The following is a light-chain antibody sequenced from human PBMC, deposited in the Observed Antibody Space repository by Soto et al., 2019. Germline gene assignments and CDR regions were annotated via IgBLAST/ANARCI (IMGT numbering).Light chain of an antibody. CDR1: SSNIGNNY. Sequence: SVRTQPPSVSAAPGQKVTISCSGSSSNIGNNYVSWYQQLPGTAPKLIIYEVTNRPSGVSDRFSGSKSDNTASLTISGLQTDDDDDYYCCRYVRTNPYLLGTGPSVAVL. CDR2: EVT. J-gene: IGLJ1*01. CDR3: CRYVRTNPYL. V-gene: IGLV1-51*01.